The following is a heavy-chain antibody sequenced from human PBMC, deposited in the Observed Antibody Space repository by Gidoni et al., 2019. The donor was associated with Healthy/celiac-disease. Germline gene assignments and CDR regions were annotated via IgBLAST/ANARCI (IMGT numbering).Heavy chain of an antibody. V-gene: IGHV4-39*01. CDR2: IYYSGST. Sequence: QLQLQESGPGLVKPSETLSLTCTVSGGSISSSSYYWGWIRQPPGKGLEWIGSIYYSGSTYYNPSLKSRVTISVDTSKNQFSLKLSSVTAADTAVYYCARLGEALGAFDYWGQGTLVTVSS. D-gene: IGHD3-16*01. CDR1: GGSISSSSYY. CDR3: ARLGEALGAFDY. J-gene: IGHJ4*02.